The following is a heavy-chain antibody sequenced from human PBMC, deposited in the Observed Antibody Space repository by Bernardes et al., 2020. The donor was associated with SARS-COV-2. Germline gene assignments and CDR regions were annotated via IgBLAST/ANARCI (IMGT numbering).Heavy chain of an antibody. CDR2: IWYDGSNK. J-gene: IGHJ6*02. Sequence: GGSLRLFCAASGFTFSSYGMHWVRQAPGKGLEWVAVIWYDGSNKYYADSVKGRFTISRDNSKNTLYLQMNSLRAEDTAVYYCARDHEQQPPRVLDVWGQGTTVTVSS. CDR3: ARDHEQQPPRVLDV. D-gene: IGHD6-13*01. CDR1: GFTFSSYG. V-gene: IGHV3-33*01.